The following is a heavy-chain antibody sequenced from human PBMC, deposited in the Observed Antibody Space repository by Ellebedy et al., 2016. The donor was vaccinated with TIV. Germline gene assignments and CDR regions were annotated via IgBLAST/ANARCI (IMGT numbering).Heavy chain of an antibody. J-gene: IGHJ4*02. CDR3: ARDANDAFDY. CDR1: GHTFSSYE. V-gene: IGHV1-8*01. D-gene: IGHD1-1*01. CDR2: MNPDSGYT. Sequence: ASVKVSXKASGHTFSSYEINWVRQAAGQGLEWMGWMNPDSGYTVYAQKFQGRVSMTRNTSISTAYMELNSLRSEDTAIYYCARDANDAFDYWGQGTLVTVSS.